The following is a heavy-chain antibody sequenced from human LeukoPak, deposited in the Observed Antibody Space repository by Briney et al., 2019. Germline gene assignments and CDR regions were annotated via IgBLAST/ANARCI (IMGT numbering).Heavy chain of an antibody. CDR2: ISGSGGST. CDR3: AKGREYCGGDCYAAYFDY. J-gene: IGHJ4*02. Sequence: GGSLRLSCAASGFTFSSYAMSWIRQAPGKGLEWVSAISGSGGSTYYADSVKGRFTISRDNSKNTLYLQMNSLRAEDTAVYYCAKGREYCGGDCYAAYFDYWGQGTLVTVSS. CDR1: GFTFSSYA. V-gene: IGHV3-23*01. D-gene: IGHD2-21*02.